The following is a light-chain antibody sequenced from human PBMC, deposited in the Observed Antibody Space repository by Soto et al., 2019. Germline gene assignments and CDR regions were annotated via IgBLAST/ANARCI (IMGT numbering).Light chain of an antibody. Sequence: EIVLTQSPASLSLSPGEGATLSCRASESISSQLVWYQQIPGQAPRLPIYDASNRATGVPARFIVSASGTEFTLTMSSLQSEDFEVYYCPAYTNWPITASQGRLLEVK. CDR3: PAYTNWPIT. CDR1: ESISSQ. CDR2: DAS. V-gene: IGKV3-11*01. J-gene: IGKJ5*01.